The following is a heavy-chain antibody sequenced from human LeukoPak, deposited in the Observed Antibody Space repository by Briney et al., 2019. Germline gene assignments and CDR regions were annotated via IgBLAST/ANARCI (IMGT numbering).Heavy chain of an antibody. Sequence: SVKVSCKASGGTFSSYAISWVRQAPGQGLEWMGRIIPILGIANYAQKFQGRATITADKSTSTAYMELSSLRSEDTAVYYCARNTGGNSPGGYWGQGTLVTVSS. CDR3: ARNTGGNSPGGY. CDR1: GGTFSSYA. J-gene: IGHJ4*02. D-gene: IGHD4-23*01. V-gene: IGHV1-69*04. CDR2: IIPILGIA.